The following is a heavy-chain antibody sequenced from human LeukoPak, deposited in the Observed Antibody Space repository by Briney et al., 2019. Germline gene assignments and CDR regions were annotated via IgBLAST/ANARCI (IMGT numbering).Heavy chain of an antibody. CDR1: GFTFSSYA. CDR2: ISYDGSNK. D-gene: IGHD2-2*01. V-gene: IGHV3-30-3*01. J-gene: IGHJ4*02. CDR3: ARESAEGYCSSTSCSYFDY. Sequence: GRSLRLSCAASGFTFSSYAMHWVRQAPGKGLEWVAVISYDGSNKYYADSVKGRFTISRDNSKNTLYLQMNSLRAEDTAVYYCARESAEGYCSSTSCSYFDYWGQGTLVTVSS.